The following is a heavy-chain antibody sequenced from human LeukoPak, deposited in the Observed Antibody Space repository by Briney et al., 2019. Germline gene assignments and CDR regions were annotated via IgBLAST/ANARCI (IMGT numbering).Heavy chain of an antibody. Sequence: SQTLSLTCTVSGGSISSGGYYWSWIRQPPGKGLEWIGEINHSGSTYYNPSLKSRVTISVDTSKNQFSLKLSSVTAADTAVYYCARDTGYYDSSGYSAFDYWGQGTLVTVSS. CDR1: GGSISSGGYY. V-gene: IGHV4-30-2*01. J-gene: IGHJ4*02. D-gene: IGHD3-22*01. CDR2: INHSGST. CDR3: ARDTGYYDSSGYSAFDY.